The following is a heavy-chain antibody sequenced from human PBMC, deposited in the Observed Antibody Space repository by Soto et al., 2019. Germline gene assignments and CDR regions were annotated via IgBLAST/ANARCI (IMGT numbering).Heavy chain of an antibody. CDR2: FYYSGST. Sequence: QVQLQESGPGLVKPSETLSLTCTVSGGSISSYYWSWIRQPPGKGLEWIGYFYYSGSTNYNPSLKSRVTISVGTSKDQLSLKLTSVTAADTAMYYCARDVGSGPAGYGLDVWGQGTKDTVSS. V-gene: IGHV4-59*01. CDR3: ARDVGSGPAGYGLDV. CDR1: GGSISSYY. J-gene: IGHJ6*02. D-gene: IGHD2-15*01.